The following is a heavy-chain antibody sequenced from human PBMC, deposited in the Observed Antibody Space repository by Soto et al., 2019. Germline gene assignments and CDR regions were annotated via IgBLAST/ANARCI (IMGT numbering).Heavy chain of an antibody. CDR1: GFIFSDYY. Sequence: QEQLVESGGGLVKPGESLRLSCAASGFIFSDYYMSWIRQAPGKGLEWVSYISSSRTYTNYADSVKGRFTISRDNAKNSLYLQMTSLRADDTAVYYCARGLRIAARVFDCWGQGTQVIFSS. J-gene: IGHJ4*02. D-gene: IGHD6-6*01. CDR3: ARGLRIAARVFDC. CDR2: ISSSRTYT. V-gene: IGHV3-11*06.